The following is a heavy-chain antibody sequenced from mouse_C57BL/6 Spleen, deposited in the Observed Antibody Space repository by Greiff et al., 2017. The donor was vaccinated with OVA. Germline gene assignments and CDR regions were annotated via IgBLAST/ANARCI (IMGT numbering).Heavy chain of an antibody. V-gene: IGHV1-62-2*01. CDR3: ARHEVYYYAMDY. Sequence: VQLQESGAELVKPGASVKLSCKASGYTFTEYTIHWVKQRPGQGLEWIGWFYPGGGSIKYNEKFKDKATLTADKSSSTVYMELSRLTSEDSAVYFCARHEVYYYAMDYWGQGTSVTVSS. CDR2: FYPGGGSI. J-gene: IGHJ4*01. CDR1: GYTFTEYT.